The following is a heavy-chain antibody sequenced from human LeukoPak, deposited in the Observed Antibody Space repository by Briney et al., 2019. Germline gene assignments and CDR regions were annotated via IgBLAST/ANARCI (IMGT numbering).Heavy chain of an antibody. J-gene: IGHJ6*02. V-gene: IGHV1-46*01. CDR1: GYTFTSYY. Sequence: GASVKVSCKASGYTFTSYYMHWVRQAPGQGLEWMGIINPSGGSTSYAQKFQGRVTMTRDTSTSTVYMELSSLRSEDTAVYYCASILSSSADSPYGMDVWGQGTTVTVSS. CDR3: ASILSSSADSPYGMDV. D-gene: IGHD6-13*01. CDR2: INPSGGST.